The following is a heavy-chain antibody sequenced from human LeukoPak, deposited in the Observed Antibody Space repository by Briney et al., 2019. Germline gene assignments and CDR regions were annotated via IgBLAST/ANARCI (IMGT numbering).Heavy chain of an antibody. CDR3: ARHLYDYVWGSYGPSAFDY. D-gene: IGHD3-16*01. CDR1: GGSISSYY. Sequence: PSETLSLTCTVSGGSISSYYWSWIRQPPGKGLEWIGYIYHSGSTNYNPSLKSRVTISVDTSKNQFSLKLSSVAAADTAVYYCARHLYDYVWGSYGPSAFDYWGQGTLVTVSS. J-gene: IGHJ4*02. V-gene: IGHV4-59*08. CDR2: IYHSGST.